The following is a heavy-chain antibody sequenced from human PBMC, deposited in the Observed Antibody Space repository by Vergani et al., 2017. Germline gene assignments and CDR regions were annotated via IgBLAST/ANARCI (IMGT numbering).Heavy chain of an antibody. CDR2: ISSSGSTI. CDR3: AGDFYGADYYYYGMDV. V-gene: IGHV3-48*03. J-gene: IGHJ6*02. Sequence: EVQLVESGGGLVQPGGSLRLSCAASGFTFSSYEMNWVRQAPGKGLEWVSYISSSGSTIYYADSVKGRFTISRDNAKNSLYLQMNSLRAEDTAVYYCAGDFYGADYYYYGMDVWGQGTTVTVSS. D-gene: IGHD4-17*01. CDR1: GFTFSSYE.